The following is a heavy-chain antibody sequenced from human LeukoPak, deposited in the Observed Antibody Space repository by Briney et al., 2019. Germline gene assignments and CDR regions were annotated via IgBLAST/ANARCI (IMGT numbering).Heavy chain of an antibody. CDR3: ARRGILTGQLLYYFDY. CDR2: IYYSGST. J-gene: IGHJ4*02. D-gene: IGHD3-9*01. Sequence: PSETLSLTCTVAGDSFSNSLYYWAWIRQPPGTGLEWIGSIYYSGSTYYNPSLKSRVTISVDTSKNQFSLKLSSVTAADTAVYYCARRGILTGQLLYYFDYWGQGTLVTVSS. CDR1: GDSFSNSLYY. V-gene: IGHV4-39*07.